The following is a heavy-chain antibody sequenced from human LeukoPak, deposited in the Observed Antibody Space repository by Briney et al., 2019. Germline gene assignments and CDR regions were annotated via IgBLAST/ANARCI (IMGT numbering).Heavy chain of an antibody. CDR2: ISYDGSNK. CDR3: AKATKDLLFPDY. J-gene: IGHJ4*02. V-gene: IGHV3-30*18. CDR1: GFNFRAYW. D-gene: IGHD3-10*01. Sequence: GGSLRLSCTTSGFNFRAYWMGWVRQAPGKGLEWVAVISYDGSNKYYADSVKGRFTISRDNSKNTLYLQMNSLRAEDTAVYYCAKATKDLLFPDYWGQGTLVTVSS.